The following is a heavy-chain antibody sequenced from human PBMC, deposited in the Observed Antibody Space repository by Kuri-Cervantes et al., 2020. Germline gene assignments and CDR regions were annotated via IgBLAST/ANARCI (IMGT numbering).Heavy chain of an antibody. J-gene: IGHJ4*02. D-gene: IGHD1-26*01. CDR3: AKSLTLSFWGSYYAATSGPDWWY. Sequence: ASVKVSCKVSGYTLTELSMHWVRQAPGKGLEWMGGFDPEDGETIYAQKFQGRVTMTEDTSTDTAYMELSSLRAEDTAVYYCAKSLTLSFWGSYYAATSGPDWWYWGQGTLVTVSS. CDR2: FDPEDGET. CDR1: GYTLTELS. V-gene: IGHV1-24*01.